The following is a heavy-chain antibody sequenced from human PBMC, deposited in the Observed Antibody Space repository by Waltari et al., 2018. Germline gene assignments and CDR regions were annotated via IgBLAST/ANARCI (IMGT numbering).Heavy chain of an antibody. CDR2: ISPDSGVT. V-gene: IGHV1-2*06. J-gene: IGHJ5*02. CDR1: GYRFTGYY. Sequence: QVQLVQSGAEVTKPGASVKVSCKASGYRFTGYYLHWLRQAPGQGLEWMEPISPDSGVTKYAQNLQGRVTMTRDTSTNTAYMELNSLTSDDTAVYYCARGRNDLSAFFDPWGQGTLVAVSS. D-gene: IGHD2-21*02. CDR3: ARGRNDLSAFFDP.